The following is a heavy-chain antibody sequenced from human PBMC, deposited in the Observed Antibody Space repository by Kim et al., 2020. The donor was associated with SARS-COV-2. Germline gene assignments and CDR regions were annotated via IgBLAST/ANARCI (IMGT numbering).Heavy chain of an antibody. CDR2: ISAYNGNT. CDR3: ARDSNIVVVTAMSGWFDP. D-gene: IGHD2-21*02. J-gene: IGHJ5*02. V-gene: IGHV1-18*01. Sequence: ASVKVSCKASGYTFTSYGISWVRQAPGQGLEWMGWISAYNGNTNYAQKLQGRVTMTTDTSTSTAYMELRSLRSDDTAVYYCARDSNIVVVTAMSGWFDPWGQGTLVTVSS. CDR1: GYTFTSYG.